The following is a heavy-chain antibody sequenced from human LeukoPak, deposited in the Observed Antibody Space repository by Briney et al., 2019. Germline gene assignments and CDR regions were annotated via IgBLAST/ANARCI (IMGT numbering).Heavy chain of an antibody. D-gene: IGHD6-6*01. CDR2: KYPGDSDA. CDR3: ARGPYGWYSSSRDAFDI. CDR1: GYSFTSYW. J-gene: IGHJ3*02. V-gene: IGHV5-51*01. Sequence: GESLMISCKSSGYSFTSYWIGWERQMPGKGLEWMGIKYPGDSDARYSPSFQGQVTISADKSISTAYLQSSSLKASDTAMYYCARGPYGWYSSSRDAFDIWGQGTMVTVSS.